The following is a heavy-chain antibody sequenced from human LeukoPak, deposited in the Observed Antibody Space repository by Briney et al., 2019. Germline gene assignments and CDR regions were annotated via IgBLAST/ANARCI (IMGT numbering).Heavy chain of an antibody. J-gene: IGHJ6*03. V-gene: IGHV3-21*01. CDR2: ISSSSSYI. CDR1: GFTFSSYS. CDR3: ARRYSSSSGGYYYYYMDV. D-gene: IGHD6-13*01. Sequence: GGSLRLSCAASGFTFSSYSMNWVRQAPGKGLEWVSSISSSSSYIYYADSVKGRFTISRDNAKNSLYLQMNSLRAEDTAVYYCARRYSSSSGGYYYYYMDVWGKGTTVTVSS.